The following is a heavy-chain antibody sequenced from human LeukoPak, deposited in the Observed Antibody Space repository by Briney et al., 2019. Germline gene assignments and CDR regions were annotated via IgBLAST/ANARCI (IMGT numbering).Heavy chain of an antibody. D-gene: IGHD1-26*01. V-gene: IGHV4-38-2*01. J-gene: IGHJ5*02. CDR3: ARREDSAEWGNWFDP. CDR2: ISHSGTS. CDR1: GYLISSGYY. Sequence: SETLSLTCVVSGYLISSGYYWGWIRQSPGKGLEWIGSISHSGTSYYNPSLKSRVTISVDTSKNQFSLKLTSVTAADTAVYHCARREDSAEWGNWFDPWGQGTLVTVSS.